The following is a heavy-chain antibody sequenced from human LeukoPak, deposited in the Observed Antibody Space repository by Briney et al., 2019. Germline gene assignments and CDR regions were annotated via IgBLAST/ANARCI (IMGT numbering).Heavy chain of an antibody. Sequence: GESLKISCEGSGYSFTSYWIGWVRQMPGKGLEWMGFIYPGDSYARYSPSFQGQVTLSPDKSLTTAYLQTSTLCASERAIVSRARPRSGWKDGSRDAFDIWGQGTMVTVSS. J-gene: IGHJ3*02. CDR3: ARPRSGWKDGSRDAFDI. CDR2: IYPGDSYA. D-gene: IGHD1-1*01. V-gene: IGHV5-51*01. CDR1: GYSFTSYW.